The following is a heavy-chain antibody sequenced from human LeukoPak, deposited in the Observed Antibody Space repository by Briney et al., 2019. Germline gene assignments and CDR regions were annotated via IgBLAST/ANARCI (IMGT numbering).Heavy chain of an antibody. V-gene: IGHV4-59*01. Sequence: PSETLSLTCTVSGGSISSYYWSWIRQPPGKGLEWIGYIYYSGSTNYNPSLKSRVTISVDTSKNQFSLKLSSVTAADTAVYYCARDYDYYGSGSTHWFDPWGQGTLVTVSS. CDR1: GGSISSYY. CDR2: IYYSGST. D-gene: IGHD3-10*01. J-gene: IGHJ5*02. CDR3: ARDYDYYGSGSTHWFDP.